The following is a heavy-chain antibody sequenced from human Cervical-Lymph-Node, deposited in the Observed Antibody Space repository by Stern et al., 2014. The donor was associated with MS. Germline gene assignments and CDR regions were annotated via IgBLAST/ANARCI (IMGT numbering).Heavy chain of an antibody. Sequence: EVQLVQSGGGLVQPGGSLRLSCAASGFTFSSYAMSWVRQAPGKGLEWVSAISGSGGSTYYADSVKGRFTISRDNSKNTLYLQMNSLRAEDTAVYYCAKDALGYCSSTSCYPFDYWGQGTLVTVSS. D-gene: IGHD2-2*01. J-gene: IGHJ4*02. CDR2: ISGSGGST. CDR3: AKDALGYCSSTSCYPFDY. CDR1: GFTFSSYA. V-gene: IGHV3-23*04.